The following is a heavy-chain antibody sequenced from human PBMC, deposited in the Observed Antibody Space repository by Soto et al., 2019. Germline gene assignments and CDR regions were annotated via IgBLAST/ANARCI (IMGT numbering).Heavy chain of an antibody. CDR1: GGTFSSYA. CDR3: ARVGTGTTGHYYYYYGMDV. CDR2: IIPIFGTA. Sequence: SVKVSCKASGGTFSSYAISWVRQAPGQGLEWMGGIIPIFGTANYAQKFQGRVTITADESTSTAYMELSSLRSEDTAVYYCARVGTGTTGHYYYYYGMDVWGQGTTVTVSS. V-gene: IGHV1-69*13. D-gene: IGHD1-7*01. J-gene: IGHJ6*02.